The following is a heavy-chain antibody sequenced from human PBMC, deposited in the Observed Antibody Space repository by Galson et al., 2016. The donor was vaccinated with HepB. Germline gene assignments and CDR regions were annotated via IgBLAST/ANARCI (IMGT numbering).Heavy chain of an antibody. D-gene: IGHD1-26*01. J-gene: IGHJ5*02. CDR3: ARQRVGTNWLDP. CDR1: GFTFSAYT. CDR2: ISGHTSTI. V-gene: IGHV3-48*01. Sequence: SLRLSCAASGFTFSAYTFYWVRQTPGKGLESVSYISGHTSTIHYADSVQGRFTITRDNAESSLYLQMNSLRAEDTAVYYCARQRVGTNWLDPWGQGTLVTVSS.